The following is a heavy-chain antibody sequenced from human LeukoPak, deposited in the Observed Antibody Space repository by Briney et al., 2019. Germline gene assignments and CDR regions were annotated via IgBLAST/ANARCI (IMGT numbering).Heavy chain of an antibody. J-gene: IGHJ3*02. V-gene: IGHV4-30-2*01. Sequence: SETLSLTCAVSGGSISSGGYSWSWIRQPPGKGLEWIGYIYHSGSTYYNPSLKSRVTISVDRSKNQFSLKLSSVTAADTAVYYCARVQGYSYGPDAFNIWGQGTMVTVSS. CDR3: ARVQGYSYGPDAFNI. CDR2: IYHSGST. D-gene: IGHD5-18*01. CDR1: GGSISSGGYS.